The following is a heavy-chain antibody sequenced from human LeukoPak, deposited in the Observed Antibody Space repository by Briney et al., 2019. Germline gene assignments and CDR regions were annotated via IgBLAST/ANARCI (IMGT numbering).Heavy chain of an antibody. J-gene: IGHJ4*02. CDR3: AKGEDGYSSGWSDY. Sequence: GGSLRLSCAASGFTFSSYAMSWVRQAPGKGLEWVSAISGSGGSTYYADSVKGRFTISRDNSKNTLYLQMDSLRVDDTAVYYCAKGEDGYSSGWSDYWGQGILVTVSS. CDR2: ISGSGGST. CDR1: GFTFSSYA. D-gene: IGHD6-19*01. V-gene: IGHV3-23*01.